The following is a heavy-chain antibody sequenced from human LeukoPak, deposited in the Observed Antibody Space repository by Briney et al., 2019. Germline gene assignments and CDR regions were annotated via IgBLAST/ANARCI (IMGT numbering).Heavy chain of an antibody. Sequence: ASVKVSCKASGYTFTSYGFNWVRQAPGQGLEWMGWIIAYNGNTNYAQKLQGRVTMTTDTSTSTAYMELRSLRSDDTAVYYCARGQLVPPNWFDPWGQGTLVTVSS. CDR1: GYTFTSYG. CDR3: ARGQLVPPNWFDP. D-gene: IGHD6-6*01. CDR2: IIAYNGNT. J-gene: IGHJ5*02. V-gene: IGHV1-18*01.